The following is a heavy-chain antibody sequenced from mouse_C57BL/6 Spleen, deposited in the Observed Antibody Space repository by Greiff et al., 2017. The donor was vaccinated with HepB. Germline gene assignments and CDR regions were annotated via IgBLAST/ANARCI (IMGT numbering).Heavy chain of an antibody. D-gene: IGHD1-1*01. J-gene: IGHJ4*01. CDR1: GYTFTDYN. CDR2: INPNNGGT. CDR3: ARRYYGSKRYYAMDY. V-gene: IGHV1-18*01. Sequence: EVQLQQSGPELVKPGASVKIPCKASGYTFTDYNMDWVKQSHGKSLEWIGDINPNNGGTIYNQKFKGKATLTVDKSSSTAYMELRSLTSEDTAVYYCARRYYGSKRYYAMDYWGQGTSVTVSS.